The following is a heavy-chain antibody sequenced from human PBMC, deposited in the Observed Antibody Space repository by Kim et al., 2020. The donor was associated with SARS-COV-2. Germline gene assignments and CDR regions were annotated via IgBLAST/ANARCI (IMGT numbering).Heavy chain of an antibody. J-gene: IGHJ5*01. CDR1: GGSINNSNYY. V-gene: IGHV4-39*01. Sequence: SETLSLTCTVSGGSINNSNYYWGWIRQPPGKGLEWIGSVYYSGSTHYNPSLKSRVTISVDSSKKQFSLKLRSVTALDTALYYCARLDIVEIPARADSWGQGILVSVST. CDR3: ARLDIVEIPARADS. D-gene: IGHD2-2*03. CDR2: VYYSGST.